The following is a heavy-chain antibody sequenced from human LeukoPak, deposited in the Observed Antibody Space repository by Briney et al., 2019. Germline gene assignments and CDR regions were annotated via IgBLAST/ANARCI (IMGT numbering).Heavy chain of an antibody. Sequence: SETLSLTCTVSGGSISSSSNYWGWIRQPQGKGLEWIGSIYYSGSTYYNPSLKSRVTISVDTSKNQFSLKLSSVTAADTAVYYCARLDYGDYEGDYWGQGTLVTVSS. CDR1: GGSISSSSNY. D-gene: IGHD4-17*01. CDR3: ARLDYGDYEGDY. V-gene: IGHV4-39*01. CDR2: IYYSGST. J-gene: IGHJ4*02.